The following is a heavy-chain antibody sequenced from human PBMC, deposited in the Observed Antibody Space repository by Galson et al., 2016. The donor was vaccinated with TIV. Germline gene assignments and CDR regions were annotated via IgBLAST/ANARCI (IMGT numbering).Heavy chain of an antibody. CDR3: AREGSTVTMHHYFGLDV. J-gene: IGHJ6*02. Sequence: SETLSLTCTVSGYSISSGYYWGWIRQFPGKGREWMGSIYYTGTTYTNPSLKSRLTLSVDTSNNQASLRLSSVTAADTAVYYCAREGSTVTMHHYFGLDVWGQGPRSSSP. CDR2: IYYTGTT. V-gene: IGHV4-38-2*02. D-gene: IGHD4-17*01. CDR1: GYSISSGYY.